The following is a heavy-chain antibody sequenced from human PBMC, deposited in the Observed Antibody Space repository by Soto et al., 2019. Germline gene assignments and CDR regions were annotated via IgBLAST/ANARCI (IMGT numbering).Heavy chain of an antibody. Sequence: GGSLRLSCAASGFTFSSYGMHWVRQAPGKGLEWVAVIWYDGSNKYYADSVKGRFTISRDNSKNTLYLQMNSLRAEDTAVYYCARDPLIIGVRYGMDVWGQGTTVTVSS. CDR3: ARDPLIIGVRYGMDV. V-gene: IGHV3-33*01. J-gene: IGHJ6*02. CDR1: GFTFSSYG. CDR2: IWYDGSNK. D-gene: IGHD7-27*01.